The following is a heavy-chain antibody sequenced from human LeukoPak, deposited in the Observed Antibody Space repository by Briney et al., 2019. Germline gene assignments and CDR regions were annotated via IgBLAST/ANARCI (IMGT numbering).Heavy chain of an antibody. V-gene: IGHV3-7*01. J-gene: IGHJ4*02. CDR3: ARDFQGY. CDR1: GFTFSRYW. Sequence: PGGSLRLSCTASGFTFSRYWMSWVRQAPGKGLEWVANIKKDGSEKYYVDSVKGRFTISRDNVKNSLYLQMNSLRAEDTAVYYCARDFQGYWGQGTLVTVSS. CDR2: IKKDGSEK.